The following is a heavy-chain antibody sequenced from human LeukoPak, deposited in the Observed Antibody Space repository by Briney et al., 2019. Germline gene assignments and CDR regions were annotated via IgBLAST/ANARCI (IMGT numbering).Heavy chain of an antibody. CDR3: VREILYCSGGSCYRGPFDN. V-gene: IGHV4-30-4*01. Sequence: SETLSLTCTVSNDSISSGDYYWNWIRQPPGKGLEWIGYIFHRGGTSYNPSLKSRILFSVDTSQNQFSLKLNSVTAADTAVYYCVREILYCSGGSCYRGPFDNWGQGTLVTVSA. CDR1: NDSISSGDYY. J-gene: IGHJ4*02. CDR2: IFHRGGT. D-gene: IGHD2-15*01.